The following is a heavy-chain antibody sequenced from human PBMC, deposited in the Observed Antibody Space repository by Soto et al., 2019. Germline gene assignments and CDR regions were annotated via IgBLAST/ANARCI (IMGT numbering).Heavy chain of an antibody. CDR3: ARDTSVFDLAWWFDP. CDR2: INPSGDRA. CDR1: GYTFTNHW. V-gene: IGHV1-46*01. D-gene: IGHD3-10*01. J-gene: IGHJ5*02. Sequence: QAQLVQSGAEVKNPGASVKISCKASGYTFTNHWMHWVRQAPGQGLEWMGVINPSGDRASYAQRFKGRLRLITDTSTSSVYMELSSLRSDDTAIYYCARDTSVFDLAWWFDPWGQGTLVNVSS.